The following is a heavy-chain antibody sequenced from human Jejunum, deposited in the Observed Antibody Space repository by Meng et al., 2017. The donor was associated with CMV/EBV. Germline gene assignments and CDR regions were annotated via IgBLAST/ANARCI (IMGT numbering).Heavy chain of an antibody. V-gene: IGHV3-53*01. CDR3: ARTVGYTYGLGN. CDR1: GFSVSSNY. D-gene: IGHD5-18*01. Sequence: EVQLVESGXVLIQPEGSLRLSCAASGFSVSSNYMSWVRQAPGKGLEWVSHIYADGSTYYADSVKGRFTISRDNPKNTLYLQMNTLRAEDTAVFYCARTVGYTYGLGNWGQGTLVTVSS. J-gene: IGHJ4*02. CDR2: IYADGST.